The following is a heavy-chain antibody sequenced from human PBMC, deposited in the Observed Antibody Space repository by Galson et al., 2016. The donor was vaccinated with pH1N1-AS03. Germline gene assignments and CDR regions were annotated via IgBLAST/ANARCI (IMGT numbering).Heavy chain of an antibody. CDR3: ARDGDIVIVPSAIDYYGMDG. Sequence: SVKVSCKASGYKFTSYGVSWVRQAPGQGLEWMGWISGYNINAKYAEKFQGRVTLTTDKSTSTAYMELRRLTSDDTAVYFCARDGDIVIVPSAIDYYGMDGWGQGAKVTVSS. CDR2: ISGYNINA. D-gene: IGHD2/OR15-2a*01. J-gene: IGHJ6*02. CDR1: GYKFTSYG. V-gene: IGHV1-18*01.